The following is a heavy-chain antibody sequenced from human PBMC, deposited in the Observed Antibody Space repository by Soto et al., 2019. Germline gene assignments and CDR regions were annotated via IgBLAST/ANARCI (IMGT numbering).Heavy chain of an antibody. Sequence: PSETLSLTCAVYGGSFRGYYWSWIRQPPGKGLEWIGEINHSGSTNYNPSLKSRVTISVDTSKNQFSLKLSSVTAADTAVYYCARVTGRYYYGMDVWGQGTTVTAP. V-gene: IGHV4-34*01. CDR1: GGSFRGYY. J-gene: IGHJ6*02. CDR3: ARVTGRYYYGMDV. CDR2: INHSGST.